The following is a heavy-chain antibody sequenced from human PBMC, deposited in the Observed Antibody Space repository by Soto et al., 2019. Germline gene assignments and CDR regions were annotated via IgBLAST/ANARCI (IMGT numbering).Heavy chain of an antibody. CDR1: GGSVRPGSYH. Sequence: QVQLQESGPGRVKPSETLSLTCSVSGGSVRPGSYHWSWIRQPPGKGLEWIGFIPNNGSPDYNPSRKSRVVVSIDRSKNQFSLKVNSVTAADTAVYFCARIGWGGDSWGQGTLVTVSS. V-gene: IGHV4-61*01. CDR3: ARIGWGGDS. J-gene: IGHJ4*02. D-gene: IGHD7-27*01. CDR2: IPNNGSP.